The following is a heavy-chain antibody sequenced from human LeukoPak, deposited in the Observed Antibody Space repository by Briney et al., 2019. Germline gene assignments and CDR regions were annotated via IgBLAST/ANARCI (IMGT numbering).Heavy chain of an antibody. D-gene: IGHD4-17*01. Sequence: ASVKVSCKASGYTFTGYYMHWVRQAPGQGLEWMGWINPNSGGTNYAQKFQGRVTMTRDTSISTVHMELSRLRSDDTAIYYCARGAPHGDYDWFDPWGQGTLVTVSS. CDR1: GYTFTGYY. CDR2: INPNSGGT. J-gene: IGHJ5*02. CDR3: ARGAPHGDYDWFDP. V-gene: IGHV1-2*02.